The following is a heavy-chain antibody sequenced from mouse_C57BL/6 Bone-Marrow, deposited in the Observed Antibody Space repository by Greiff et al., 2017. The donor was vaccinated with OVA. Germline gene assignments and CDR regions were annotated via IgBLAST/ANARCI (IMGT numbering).Heavy chain of an antibody. V-gene: IGHV1-52*01. Sequence: QVQLQQPGAELVRPGSSVKLSCKASGYTFTSYWMHWVKQRPIQGLEWIGNIDPSDSETHYNQKFKDKATLTVDKSSSTAYMQLSSLTSEDSAVYYWARGGYPYYFDYWGQGTTLTVSS. CDR1: GYTFTSYW. CDR2: IDPSDSET. CDR3: ARGGYPYYFDY. D-gene: IGHD2-2*01. J-gene: IGHJ2*01.